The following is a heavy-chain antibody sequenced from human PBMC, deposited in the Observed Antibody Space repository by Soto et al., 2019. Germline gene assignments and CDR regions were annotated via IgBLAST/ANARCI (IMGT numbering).Heavy chain of an antibody. CDR2: ISGYNGNT. CDR3: ARDIVVGTPAIPLPFYPYDGMDV. D-gene: IGHD2-2*02. Sequence: QVQLVQSEGEMKKPGASVTVSCKASGYNFTNYGISWVRQAPGQGLQWMGWISGYNGNTHDAHKVQGRVTLTTDTSTAAAYIERRSLTSDDTAVYYCARDIVVGTPAIPLPFYPYDGMDVWGQGTTVTVSS. CDR1: GYNFTNYG. V-gene: IGHV1-18*04. J-gene: IGHJ6*02.